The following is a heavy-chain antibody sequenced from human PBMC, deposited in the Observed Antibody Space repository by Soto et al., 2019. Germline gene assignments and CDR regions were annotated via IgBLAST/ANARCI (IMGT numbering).Heavy chain of an antibody. D-gene: IGHD1-7*01. CDR2: ITVNGIT. J-gene: IGHJ1*01. V-gene: IGHV4-4*07. CDR3: ARESGENWTYEAH. CDR1: GAYVXXXX. Sequence: QVQQLESGPGLVKPWDTXXXXXTVSGAYVXXXXXXXXXXXXXXXLEGIGRITVNGITQYTQSFRSRVTMSMDTSRNQFSLNLQSATAADTALYYCARESGENWTYEAHSGQGTLVTVSS.